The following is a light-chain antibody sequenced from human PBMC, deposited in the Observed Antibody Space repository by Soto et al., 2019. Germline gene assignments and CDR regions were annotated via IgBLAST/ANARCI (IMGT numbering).Light chain of an antibody. V-gene: IGKV3-20*01. CDR2: DAS. CDR1: QSVSSNF. Sequence: PGERATLSCRASQSVSSNFLTWHQQKPGQAPRLLIYDASNRAAGIPDRFSGSGSGTDFTLTISRLEPEDFAVYYWQRYGSSPRTFGRGAKVDIK. CDR3: QRYGSSPRT. J-gene: IGKJ1*01.